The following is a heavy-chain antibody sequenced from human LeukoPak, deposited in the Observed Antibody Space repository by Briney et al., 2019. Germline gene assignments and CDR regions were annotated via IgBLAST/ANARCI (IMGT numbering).Heavy chain of an antibody. CDR2: MNPNSGNT. CDR3: ATDRTEQWLVRRRAFDI. J-gene: IGHJ3*02. D-gene: IGHD6-19*01. V-gene: IGHV1-8*02. Sequence: GASVKVSCKASGYTFTSYGISWVRQAPGQGLEWMGWMNPNSGNTGYAQKFQGRVTMTRNTSISTAYMELSSLRSEDTAVYYCATDRTEQWLVRRRAFDIWGQGTMVTVSS. CDR1: GYTFTSYG.